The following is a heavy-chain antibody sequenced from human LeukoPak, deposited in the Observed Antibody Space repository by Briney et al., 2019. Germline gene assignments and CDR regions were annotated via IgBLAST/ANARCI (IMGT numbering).Heavy chain of an antibody. D-gene: IGHD2-2*01. CDR1: GFTFSSYT. V-gene: IGHV3-21*01. CDR3: ARGSSTSCFDY. CDR2: ISSSSSYI. J-gene: IGHJ4*02. Sequence: GGSLRLSCAASGFTFSSYTMNWVRQAPGKGLEWVSSISSSSSYIYYADSVKGRFTISRDNAKNSLYLQMNSLRAEDTAVYYCARGSSTSCFDYWGQGTLVTASS.